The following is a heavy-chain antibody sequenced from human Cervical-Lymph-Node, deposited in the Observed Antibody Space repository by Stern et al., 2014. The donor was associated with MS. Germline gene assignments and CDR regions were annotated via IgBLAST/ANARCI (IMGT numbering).Heavy chain of an antibody. Sequence: QLQLQESGPGLVKPSETLSLTCSVSGGSIVGSNHYWGWVRQPPGKGLEXIGGIYHGVTTYYHPSLKSRVTVSADTAKNPFSLNLSCVTAADTAVYYCARHDSDSSWGNFKYWGQGTLVTVSS. CDR1: GGSIVGSNHY. D-gene: IGHD6-13*01. CDR3: ARHDSDSSWGNFKY. V-gene: IGHV4-39*01. CDR2: IYHGVTT. J-gene: IGHJ4*02.